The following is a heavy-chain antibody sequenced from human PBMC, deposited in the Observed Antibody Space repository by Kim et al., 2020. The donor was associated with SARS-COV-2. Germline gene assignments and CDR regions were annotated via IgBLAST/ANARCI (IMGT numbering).Heavy chain of an antibody. CDR2: INGHTGNT. D-gene: IGHD3-10*01. CDR1: GYTFSTSG. V-gene: IGHV1-18*01. Sequence: ASVKVSCKTSGYTFSTSGVTWVRQAPGQGLEWMAWINGHTGNTHYAQKFQGRVTVTRDTSTTTAYMELRSLRSDDTAVYYCAREYTGSLDYWGQGTLVTV. J-gene: IGHJ4*02. CDR3: AREYTGSLDY.